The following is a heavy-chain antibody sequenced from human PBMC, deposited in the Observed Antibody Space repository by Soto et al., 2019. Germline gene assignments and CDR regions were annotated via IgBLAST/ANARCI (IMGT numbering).Heavy chain of an antibody. D-gene: IGHD3-16*02. CDR2: IIPLFGTT. CDR3: ATNNRASYHFDY. J-gene: IGHJ4*02. CDR1: GGTFSSYA. Sequence: QVQLVQSGAEVKKPGSSVKLSCKAFGGTFSSYAISWVRQAPGQGLEWMGGIIPLFGTTNYAPKFQGRVAISADEGARTAYMDLSSLRSEDTAVYYCATNNRASYHFDYWCRGTLVTVSS. V-gene: IGHV1-69*01.